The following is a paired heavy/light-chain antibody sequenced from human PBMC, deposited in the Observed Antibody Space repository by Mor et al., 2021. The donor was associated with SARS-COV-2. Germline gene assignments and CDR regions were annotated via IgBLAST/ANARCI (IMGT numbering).Heavy chain of an antibody. CDR2: IIPIFGTA. Sequence: QVQLVQSGAEVKKPGSSVKVSCKASGGTFSSYAISWVRQAPGQGLEWMGGIIPIFGTANYAQKFQGRVTITADESTSTAYMELSSLRSEDTAVYYCARGGVLRYFDWLLYPLYYYYGMDVWGQGTTVTVSS. V-gene: IGHV1-69*01. CDR1: GGTFSSYA. J-gene: IGHJ6*02. D-gene: IGHD3-9*01. CDR3: ARGGVLRYFDWLLYPLYYYYGMDV.
Light chain of an antibody. J-gene: IGLJ3*02. Sequence: QAVLTQPSSLSASPGTSASLTCTLRSGIDVSTYGIYWYHQKPGSPPQYLLTYKSDSDKYQGPGVPSRFSGSKDASANAGILVISGLQSEDEADYYCMIWHNNVGVFGGGTKLTVL. V-gene: IGLV5-45*03. CDR1: SGIDVSTYG. CDR3: MIWHNNVGV. CDR2: YKSDSDK.